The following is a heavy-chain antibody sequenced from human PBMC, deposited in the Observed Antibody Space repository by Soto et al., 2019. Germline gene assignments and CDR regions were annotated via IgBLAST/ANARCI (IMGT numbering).Heavy chain of an antibody. D-gene: IGHD1-26*01. CDR3: ARFDLSAYLDY. V-gene: IGHV4-39*01. Sequence: QLQLQESGPGLVKPSETLSLTCTVSGGSISSGDYYWGWIRQSPGKGLEWIGNIYYRGSTYYNPSLKSRVTISVDTSKNQFSLNLSFVTAADTAVYYCARFDLSAYLDYWGQGTLVTVSS. J-gene: IGHJ4*02. CDR1: GGSISSGDYY. CDR2: IYYRGST.